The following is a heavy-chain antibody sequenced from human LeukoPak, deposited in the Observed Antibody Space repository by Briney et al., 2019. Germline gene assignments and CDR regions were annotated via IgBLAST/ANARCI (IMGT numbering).Heavy chain of an antibody. J-gene: IGHJ4*02. V-gene: IGHV4-61*08. CDR2: IYYSGST. D-gene: IGHD3-22*01. Sequence: SETLSLTCTVSGGSISSGGYYWRWIRQPPGKGLEWIGYIYYSGSTNYNPSLKSRVTISVDTSKNQFSLKLSSVTAADTAVYYCARHRTYYDSSGYYPIFDYWGQGTLVTVSS. CDR3: ARHRTYYDSSGYYPIFDY. CDR1: GGSISSGGYY.